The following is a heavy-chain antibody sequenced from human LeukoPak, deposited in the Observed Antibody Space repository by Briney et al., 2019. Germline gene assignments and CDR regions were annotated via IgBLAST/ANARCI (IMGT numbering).Heavy chain of an antibody. Sequence: PSETLSLTCAVSGVSFNDYYWSWVRQTPGKGLEWIGEINHSGYTNDSPSLKSRVTISIDTSRKQFFLNLRSVTVADTGIYYCTRITTGHDYWGQGTLVTVSS. V-gene: IGHV4-34*10. CDR2: INHSGYT. J-gene: IGHJ4*02. CDR1: GVSFNDYY. D-gene: IGHD4-11*01. CDR3: TRITTGHDY.